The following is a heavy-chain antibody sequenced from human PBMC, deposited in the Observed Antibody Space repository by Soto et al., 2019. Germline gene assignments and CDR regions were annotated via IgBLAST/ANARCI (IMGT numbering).Heavy chain of an antibody. D-gene: IGHD3-22*01. J-gene: IGHJ5*02. CDR3: ARDGHYYDSSGYYHNWFDP. V-gene: IGHV4-59*01. CDR1: GGSISSYY. Sequence: SETLSLTCTVSGGSISSYYWSWIQQPPGKGLEWIGYIYYSGSTNYNPSLKSRVTISVDTSKNQFSLKLSSVTAADTAVYYCARDGHYYDSSGYYHNWFDPWGQGTLVTVSS. CDR2: IYYSGST.